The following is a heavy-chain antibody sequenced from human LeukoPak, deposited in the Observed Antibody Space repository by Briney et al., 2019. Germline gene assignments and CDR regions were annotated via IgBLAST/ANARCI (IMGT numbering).Heavy chain of an antibody. D-gene: IGHD2-2*01. CDR2: ISSSGRTI. CDR3: ARADCSSSSCYELDY. CDR1: GFTFSDYY. Sequence: GGSLRLTCAGSGFTFSDYYMSWIRQAPGKGLEWVSYISSSGRTIYYADSVKGRFTISRDNAKNSLYLQMNSLRAEDTAVYYCARADCSSSSCYELDYWGQGTLVTVSS. J-gene: IGHJ4*02. V-gene: IGHV3-11*04.